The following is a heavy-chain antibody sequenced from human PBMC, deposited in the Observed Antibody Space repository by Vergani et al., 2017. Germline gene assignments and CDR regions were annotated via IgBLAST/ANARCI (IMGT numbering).Heavy chain of an antibody. Sequence: QVQLVESGGGVVQPGRSLRLSCAASGFTFSGYAMHWVRQAPGKGLEWVAVISYDGSNKYYADSVKGRFTISRDNSKNTLYLQMNSLRAEDTAVYYCAREGGIAVADSFDYWGQGTLVTVSS. CDR1: GFTFSGYA. J-gene: IGHJ4*02. D-gene: IGHD6-19*01. V-gene: IGHV3-30-3*01. CDR2: ISYDGSNK. CDR3: AREGGIAVADSFDY.